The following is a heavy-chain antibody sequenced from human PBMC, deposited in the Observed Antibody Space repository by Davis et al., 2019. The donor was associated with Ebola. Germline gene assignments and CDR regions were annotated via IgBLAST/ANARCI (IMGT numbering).Heavy chain of an antibody. Sequence: GESLKISCTASGFSFSYDWVHWVRQPPGKGLEWVARINTDGSFTGYVESVKGRFTIYRDNAKNTLYLQMNSLRDEDTAVYYCVRQVWSTSSWFDSWGQGTLVTVSS. V-gene: IGHV3-74*01. CDR2: INTDGSFT. D-gene: IGHD2/OR15-2a*01. CDR3: VRQVWSTSSWFDS. CDR1: GFSFSYDW. J-gene: IGHJ5*01.